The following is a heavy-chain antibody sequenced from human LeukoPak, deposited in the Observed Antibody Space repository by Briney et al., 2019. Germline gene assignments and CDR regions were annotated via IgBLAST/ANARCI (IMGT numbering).Heavy chain of an antibody. CDR1: SGSISSDY. D-gene: IGHD3-10*01. Sequence: KPSETLSLTCTVSSGSISSDYWSWIRQPPGKGLEWIGYIYYSGTTNYNPSLKSRVTISVDTSKNQFSLKVSSVTAADTAVYYCVRMDSGSGSYYFENWGQGTLVTVSS. CDR2: IYYSGTT. V-gene: IGHV4-59*01. J-gene: IGHJ4*02. CDR3: VRMDSGSGSYYFEN.